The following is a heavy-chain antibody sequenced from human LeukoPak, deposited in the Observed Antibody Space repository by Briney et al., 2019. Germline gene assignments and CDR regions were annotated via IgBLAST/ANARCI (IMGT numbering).Heavy chain of an antibody. V-gene: IGHV3-7*01. CDR2: IKQDGSEK. CDR3: ARNTYYYERSGWKAFDI. D-gene: IGHD3-22*01. J-gene: IGHJ3*02. CDR1: GVTFSIYW. Sequence: PGGSLRLSCAASGVTFSIYWMSWVRQAPGKGLQWVASIKQDGSEKYYVDSVRGRFTISRDNAKNSLYLQMNSLRVEDTAVYCCARNTYYYERSGWKAFDIWGQGTMVTVSS.